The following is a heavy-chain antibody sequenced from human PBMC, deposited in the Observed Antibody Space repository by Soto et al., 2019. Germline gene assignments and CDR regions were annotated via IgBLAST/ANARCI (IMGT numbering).Heavy chain of an antibody. CDR1: GGSISSSNW. D-gene: IGHD6-6*01. Sequence: SETLSLTCAVSGGSISSSNWWSWVRQPPGKGLEWIGEIYHSGSTNYNPSLKSRVTISVDKSKNQFSLKLSSVTAADTAVYYCARVPTPAARPGGWFDPWGQGTLVTVSS. CDR3: ARVPTPAARPGGWFDP. CDR2: IYHSGST. V-gene: IGHV4-4*02. J-gene: IGHJ5*02.